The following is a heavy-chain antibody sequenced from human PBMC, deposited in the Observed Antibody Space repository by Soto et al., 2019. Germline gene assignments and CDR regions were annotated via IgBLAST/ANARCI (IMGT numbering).Heavy chain of an antibody. V-gene: IGHV4-61*01. CDR2: IYYSGST. CDR1: GGSVSSGSYY. Sequence: QVQLQESGPGLVKPSETLSLTCTVSGGSVSSGSYYWSWIRQPPGKGLEWIGYIYYSGSTNYNPSPKSRVTISVDTSKNRFSLKLSSVTAADTAVYYCARVLRYARGLDYWGQGTLVTVSS. CDR3: ARVLRYARGLDY. J-gene: IGHJ4*02. D-gene: IGHD3-9*01.